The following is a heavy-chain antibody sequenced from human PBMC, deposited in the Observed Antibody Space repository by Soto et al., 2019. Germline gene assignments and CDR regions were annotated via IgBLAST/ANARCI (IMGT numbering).Heavy chain of an antibody. CDR2: VYYDGST. J-gene: IGHJ4*02. CDR3: ARHWLIYHRSDY. CDR1: GGSISSSDYY. V-gene: IGHV4-39*01. Sequence: SETLSLTCTVSGGSISSSDYYWGWIRQPPGKGLEWIGSVYYDGSTYYTPSLKSRVTISVDTSKNQFSLKLSSVTVADTAVYFGARHWLIYHRSDYWGQGILVTVSS. D-gene: IGHD2-2*02.